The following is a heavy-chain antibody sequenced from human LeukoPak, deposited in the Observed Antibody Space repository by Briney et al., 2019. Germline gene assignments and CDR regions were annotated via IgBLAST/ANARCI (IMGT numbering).Heavy chain of an antibody. J-gene: IGHJ3*02. V-gene: IGHV4-31*11. D-gene: IGHD5-24*01. CDR3: AKSREEIRGLDAVDI. CDR1: GGSISSGGYS. Sequence: SETLSLTCAVSGGSISSGGYSWSWIRQPPGKGLEWIGYIYYSGSTYYNPSLKSRVALSVDTSKNQFSLKLSSLTAADTAVYYCAKSREEIRGLDAVDIWGQGTMVTVSS. CDR2: IYYSGST.